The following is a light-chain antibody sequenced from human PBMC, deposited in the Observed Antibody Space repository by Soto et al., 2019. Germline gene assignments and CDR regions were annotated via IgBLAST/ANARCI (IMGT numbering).Light chain of an antibody. Sequence: EIVLTQSPGTLSLSPGERATLSCRASQSVSSSYLAWYQQKPGQAPRLLIYGASSRATGIPDRFSGSGSGTDFTITISRQEHEDFAVYYCQQYGSSPPWTFGQGTKVEIK. CDR1: QSVSSSY. CDR3: QQYGSSPPWT. J-gene: IGKJ1*01. CDR2: GAS. V-gene: IGKV3-20*01.